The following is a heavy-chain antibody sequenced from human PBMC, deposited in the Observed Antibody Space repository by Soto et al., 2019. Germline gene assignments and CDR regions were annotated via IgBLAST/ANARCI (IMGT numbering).Heavy chain of an antibody. J-gene: IGHJ6*02. D-gene: IGHD4-17*01. CDR1: GYTFTDHY. CDR2: INPHSGDT. CDR3: ARGRTVNFYGMDV. V-gene: IGHV1-2*02. Sequence: QVQLVQSGAEVKKPGASVKVSYVASGYTFTDHYIHWVRQAPGQGLEWMGWINPHSGDTIYAQKFQGRVTLTRDTSISTAYMELSSLRSDDTAVYYCARGRTVNFYGMDVWGHGTTVTVSS.